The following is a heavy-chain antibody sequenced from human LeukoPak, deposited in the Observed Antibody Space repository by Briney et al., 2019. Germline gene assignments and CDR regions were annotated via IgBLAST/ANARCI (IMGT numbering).Heavy chain of an antibody. Sequence: GGSLRLSCAVSGFIVSDNYMSWVRQAPGKGLEWVSVIYSGGSTYYADSVKGRFTISRDNSKNTLYLQMNSLRAEDTAVYYCAKEEGWRWLPPSPMAVDYWGQGTLVTVSS. D-gene: IGHD5-24*01. CDR3: AKEEGWRWLPPSPMAVDY. J-gene: IGHJ4*02. CDR2: IYSGGST. V-gene: IGHV3-53*01. CDR1: GFIVSDNY.